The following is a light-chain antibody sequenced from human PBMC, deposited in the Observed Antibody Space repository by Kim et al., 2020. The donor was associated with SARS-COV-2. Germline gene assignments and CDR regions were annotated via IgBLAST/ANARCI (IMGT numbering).Light chain of an antibody. CDR2: KAS. CDR1: QSISSG. CDR3: QQYNSYSLT. V-gene: IGKV1-5*03. Sequence: DIQMTQSPSTLSASVGDRVTITCRASQSISSGLAWYQQKPGKAPKLLIYKASSLQGGVPSRFSGSGSGTEFTLTISSLQPDDFATYYCQQYNSYSLTFGEGTRLDIK. J-gene: IGKJ5*01.